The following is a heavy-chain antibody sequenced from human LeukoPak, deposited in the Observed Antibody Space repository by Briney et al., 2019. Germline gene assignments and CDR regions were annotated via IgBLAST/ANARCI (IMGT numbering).Heavy chain of an antibody. CDR3: ARGLRAVATRGAFDI. V-gene: IGHV4-34*01. Sequence: SETLSLTCAVYGGSFSGYYWSWIRQPPGKGLEWIGEINHSGSTNYNPSLKSRVAISVDTSKNQFSLKLSSVTAADTAVYYCARGLRAVATRGAFDIWGQGTMVTVSS. D-gene: IGHD6-19*01. CDR2: INHSGST. J-gene: IGHJ3*02. CDR1: GGSFSGYY.